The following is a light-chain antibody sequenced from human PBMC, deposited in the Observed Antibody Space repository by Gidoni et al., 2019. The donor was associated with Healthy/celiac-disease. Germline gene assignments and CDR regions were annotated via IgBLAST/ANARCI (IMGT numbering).Light chain of an antibody. Sequence: DIKMTQSTSTLSASVGDRVTITCRASQSISSWLAWYQQKPGKAPKLLIYDASSLESGVPSRFSGSGSGTEFTLTISSLQPDDFATYYCQQYNSYPYTFGQGTKLEIK. CDR3: QQYNSYPYT. J-gene: IGKJ2*01. CDR2: DAS. V-gene: IGKV1-5*01. CDR1: QSISSW.